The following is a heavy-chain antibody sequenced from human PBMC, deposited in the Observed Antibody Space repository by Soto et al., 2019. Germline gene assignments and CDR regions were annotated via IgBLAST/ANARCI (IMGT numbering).Heavy chain of an antibody. Sequence: SETLSLTCAVYGASLSGYDWSWVRQPPGKGLEWIGEISQTGGTNYDPSLQGRVSISIDTSKNQFSLRLSSVTAADTAIYYCARDPNANAFDIWGRGTMVTVS. CDR3: ARDPNANAFDI. J-gene: IGHJ3*02. CDR1: GASLSGYD. V-gene: IGHV4-34*01. CDR2: ISQTGGT.